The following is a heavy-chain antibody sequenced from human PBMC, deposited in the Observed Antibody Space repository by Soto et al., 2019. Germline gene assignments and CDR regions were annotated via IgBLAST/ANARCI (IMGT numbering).Heavy chain of an antibody. Sequence: QVQLVESGGGVVQPARSLRLSCAASGFTFSSYAMHWVRQAPGKGLEWVAVISYDGSNKYYADSVKGRFTISRDNSKNTRYLQMNILRAEDRVVYYCSKVPCRRYFDWLVIWGQGTMVTVSS. CDR3: SKVPCRRYFDWLVI. CDR2: ISYDGSNK. D-gene: IGHD3-9*01. CDR1: GFTFSSYA. J-gene: IGHJ3*02. V-gene: IGHV3-30-3*01.